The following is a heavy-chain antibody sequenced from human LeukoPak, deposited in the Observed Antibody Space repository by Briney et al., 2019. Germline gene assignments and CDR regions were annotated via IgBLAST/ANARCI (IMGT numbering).Heavy chain of an antibody. D-gene: IGHD3-22*01. CDR3: ARDIADSSGYGFDY. CDR2: INPNSGGT. CDR1: GYTFTGYY. Sequence: GASVKVSCKASGYTFTGYYMHWVRQAPGQGLEWMGWINPNSGGTNYAQKFQGRVTMTRDTSISTAYMELSRLRSDDTVVYYCARDIADSSGYGFDYWGQGTLVTVSS. V-gene: IGHV1-2*02. J-gene: IGHJ4*02.